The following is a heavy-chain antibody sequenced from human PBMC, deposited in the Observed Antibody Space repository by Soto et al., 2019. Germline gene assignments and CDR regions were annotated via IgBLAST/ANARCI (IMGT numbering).Heavy chain of an antibody. V-gene: IGHV6-1*01. CDR3: ARAPLTGSGWYANWFDP. Sequence: PSQTLSLTCDISGDSVSSNSASCNWIRQSPSRGLEWLGRTYYRSKWYNDYAVSVKSRITINPDTSKNQFSLQLNSVTPEDTAVYYCARAPLTGSGWYANWFDPWGQGTLVTVSS. CDR2: TYYRSKWYN. J-gene: IGHJ5*02. D-gene: IGHD6-19*01. CDR1: GDSVSSNSAS.